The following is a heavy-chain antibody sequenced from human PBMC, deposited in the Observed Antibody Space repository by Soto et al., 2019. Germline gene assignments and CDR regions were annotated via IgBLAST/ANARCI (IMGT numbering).Heavy chain of an antibody. CDR3: ARDKKGLLWFGAPPDY. CDR1: GFTFSSYA. CDR2: ISYDGSNK. Sequence: GGSLRLSCAASGFTFSSYAMHWVRQAPGKGLEWVAVISYDGSNKYYADSVKGRFTISRDNSKNTLYLQMNSLRAEDTAVYYCARDKKGLLWFGAPPDYWGQGTLVTVSS. D-gene: IGHD3-10*01. J-gene: IGHJ4*02. V-gene: IGHV3-30-3*01.